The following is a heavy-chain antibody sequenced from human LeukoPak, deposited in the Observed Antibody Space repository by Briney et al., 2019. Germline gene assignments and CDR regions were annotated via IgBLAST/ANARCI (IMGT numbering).Heavy chain of an antibody. D-gene: IGHD6-13*01. J-gene: IGHJ4*02. CDR1: GFTFSSYA. V-gene: IGHV3-23*01. Sequence: GGSLRLSCAASGFTFSSYAMTWVRQAPGKGLEWVSAISGSGGSTYYADSVKGRFTISRDNSKNTLFLQMNSLRAEDTALYYCARGSGSSWYFYFDYWGQGTLVTVSS. CDR3: ARGSGSSWYFYFDY. CDR2: ISGSGGST.